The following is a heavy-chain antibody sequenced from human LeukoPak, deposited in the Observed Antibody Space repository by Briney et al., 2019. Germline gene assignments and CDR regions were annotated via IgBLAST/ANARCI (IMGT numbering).Heavy chain of an antibody. CDR3: ARVLNPQFDP. Sequence: SQTLSLTCAVSGGSISSGGYSWSWIRQPPGKGLEWIGYIYHSGSTYYNPSLKSRVTISVDTSKNQFSLKLSSVTAADTAVYYCARVLNPQFDPWGQGTLVTVSS. CDR1: GGSISSGGYS. J-gene: IGHJ5*02. D-gene: IGHD2-8*01. V-gene: IGHV4-30-2*01. CDR2: IYHSGST.